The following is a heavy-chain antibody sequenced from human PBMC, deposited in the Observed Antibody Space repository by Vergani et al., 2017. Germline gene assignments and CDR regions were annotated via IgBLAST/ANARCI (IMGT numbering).Heavy chain of an antibody. J-gene: IGHJ5*02. Sequence: QVQLEQSGAEVKKPGSSVTVSCKASGYTFTSYDINWVRQATGQGLEWMGWMNPNSGNTGYAQKFQGRVTITRNTSISTAYMELSSLRSEDTAVYYCARTPYYYDSSGPLWFDPWGQGTLVTVSS. CDR2: MNPNSGNT. CDR3: ARTPYYYDSSGPLWFDP. V-gene: IGHV1-8*03. CDR1: GYTFTSYD. D-gene: IGHD3-22*01.